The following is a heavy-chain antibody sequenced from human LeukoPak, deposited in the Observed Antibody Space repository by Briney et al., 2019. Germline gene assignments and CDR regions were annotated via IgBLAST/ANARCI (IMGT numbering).Heavy chain of an antibody. CDR3: AKRRQSGIGSLYYFDS. CDR2: ISTSGDST. J-gene: IGHJ4*02. V-gene: IGHV3-23*01. CDR1: GFTFSSQA. D-gene: IGHD1-14*01. Sequence: PGGSLRLSCAASGFTFSSQAMSWVRQAPGMRLEWVSAISTSGDSTYYRDSVKGRFTISRDNSKNTLFLQMNSLAAEDTAIYFCAKRRQSGIGSLYYFDSWGQGTLVIVSS.